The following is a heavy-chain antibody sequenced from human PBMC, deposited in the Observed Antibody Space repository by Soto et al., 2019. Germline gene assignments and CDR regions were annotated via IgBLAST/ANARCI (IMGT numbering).Heavy chain of an antibody. CDR2: ITWNSGNI. J-gene: IGHJ4*02. CDR1: GFIFEDYA. D-gene: IGHD1-20*01. CDR3: AMYTSA. Sequence: EVQLVESGGGLVQPGRSLRLSCAASGFIFEDYAMHWVRQAPGKGLEWVSGITWNSGNIVYADFVEGRFTISRDNAKTSRYLQMDDLRVEDTAFYYCAMYTSAGGQGTLVTVSS. V-gene: IGHV3-9*01.